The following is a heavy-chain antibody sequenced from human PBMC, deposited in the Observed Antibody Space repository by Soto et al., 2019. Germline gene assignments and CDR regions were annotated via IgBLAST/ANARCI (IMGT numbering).Heavy chain of an antibody. D-gene: IGHD6-19*01. CDR2: INPNSGGT. V-gene: IGHV1-2*04. Sequence: QVQLVQSGAEVKKPGASVKVSCKASGYTFTGYYMHWVRQAPGQGLEWMGWINPNSGGTNYAQKFQGWVTMTRDTSISTAYMELSRLRSDDTAVYYCVRDQWLGPDYYYYGMDVWGQGTTVTVSS. J-gene: IGHJ6*02. CDR1: GYTFTGYY. CDR3: VRDQWLGPDYYYYGMDV.